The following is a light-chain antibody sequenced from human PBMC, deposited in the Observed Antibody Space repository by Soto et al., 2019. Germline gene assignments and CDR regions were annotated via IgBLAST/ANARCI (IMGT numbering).Light chain of an antibody. J-gene: IGKJ1*01. Sequence: EIVLTQSPATLSLSPVEIATLSCRASQSVGSNYLAWYQQKPGLAPRLLIYGASSRATGIPDRFGGSGSGTDFTLTISRLEPDDFAVYYCQQYSSFPRTFGQGTKVDIK. CDR3: QQYSSFPRT. CDR1: QSVGSNY. V-gene: IGKV3-20*01. CDR2: GAS.